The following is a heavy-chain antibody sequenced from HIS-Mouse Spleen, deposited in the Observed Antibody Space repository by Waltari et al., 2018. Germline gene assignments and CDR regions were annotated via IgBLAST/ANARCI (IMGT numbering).Heavy chain of an antibody. D-gene: IGHD6-13*01. CDR3: AREIPYSSSWYDWYFDL. J-gene: IGHJ2*01. CDR2: SYYSGST. CDR1: GGSISSGSYY. Sequence: QLQLQASGPGVANPSETLSLTCTASGGSISSGSYYWGWFRQPPGRGLEWIGGSYYSGSTYYNPSLKSRVTISVDTSKNQFSLKLSSVTAADPAVYYCAREIPYSSSWYDWYFDLWGRGTLVTVSS. V-gene: IGHV4-39*07.